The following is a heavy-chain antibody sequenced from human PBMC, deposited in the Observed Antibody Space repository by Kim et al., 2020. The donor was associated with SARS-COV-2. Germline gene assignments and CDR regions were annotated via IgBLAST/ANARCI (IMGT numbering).Heavy chain of an antibody. V-gene: IGHV3-33*01. D-gene: IGHD1-20*01. Sequence: YADSGKGRFTISRDNSKNTLYLQMNSLRAEDTAVYYCARDQVSNSYGMDVWGQGTTVTVSS. CDR3: ARDQVSNSYGMDV. J-gene: IGHJ6*02.